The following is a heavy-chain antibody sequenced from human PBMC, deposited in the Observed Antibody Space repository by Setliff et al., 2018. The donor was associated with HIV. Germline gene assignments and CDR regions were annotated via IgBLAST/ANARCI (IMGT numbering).Heavy chain of an antibody. V-gene: IGHV1-2*02. CDR1: GYTFTGYC. Sequence: GASVKVSCKASGYTFTGYCMHWVRQAPGQGLEWMGWINPHSGDTNYAQKFQDRVTMTRDTSVNIAYMQLSRLRSDDTAVYYCARAPTLFGVEYYYYFGMDVWGQGTTVTVSS. CDR2: INPHSGDT. CDR3: ARAPTLFGVEYYYYFGMDV. J-gene: IGHJ6*02. D-gene: IGHD3-3*01.